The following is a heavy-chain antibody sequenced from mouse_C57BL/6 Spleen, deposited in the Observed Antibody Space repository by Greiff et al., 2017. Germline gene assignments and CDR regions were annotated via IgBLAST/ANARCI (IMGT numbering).Heavy chain of an antibody. J-gene: IGHJ4*01. V-gene: IGHV2-2*01. Sequence: VKLQESGPGLVQPSQSLSITCTVSGFSLTSYGVHWVRQSPGKGLEWLGVIWSGGSTDYNAAFISRLSISKDNAKSQVFFKMNSLQADDTAIYYCARSLYGNYVRYARDYWGQGTSVTVSS. CDR3: ARSLYGNYVRYARDY. CDR1: GFSLTSYG. D-gene: IGHD2-1*01. CDR2: IWSGGST.